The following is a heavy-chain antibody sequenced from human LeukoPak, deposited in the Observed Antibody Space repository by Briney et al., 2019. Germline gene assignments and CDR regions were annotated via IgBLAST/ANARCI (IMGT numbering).Heavy chain of an antibody. V-gene: IGHV4-34*01. CDR3: ASSWEPACFDY. CDR1: GGSFSGYY. D-gene: IGHD1-26*01. CDR2: INHSGST. J-gene: IGHJ4*02. Sequence: KPSETLSLTCAVYGGSFSGYYWSWIRQPPGKGLEWIGEINHSGSTNYNPSLKSRVTISVDTSKNQFSLKLSSVTAADTAVYYCASSWEPACFDYWGQGTLVTVSS.